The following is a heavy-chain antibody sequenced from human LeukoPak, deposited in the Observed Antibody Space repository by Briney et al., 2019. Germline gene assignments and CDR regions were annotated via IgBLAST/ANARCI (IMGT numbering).Heavy chain of an antibody. CDR1: GFTFSSYS. J-gene: IGHJ4*02. D-gene: IGHD5-24*01. CDR2: ITRSNYI. V-gene: IGHV3-21*06. CDR3: AKFDGYNPPFDY. Sequence: GGSLRLSCAASGFTFSSYSMNWVRQAPGKGLEWVSSITRSNYIYYADSVKGRFTISRDNAKNSLYLQMNSLRAEDTAVYYCAKFDGYNPPFDYWGQGTLVTVSS.